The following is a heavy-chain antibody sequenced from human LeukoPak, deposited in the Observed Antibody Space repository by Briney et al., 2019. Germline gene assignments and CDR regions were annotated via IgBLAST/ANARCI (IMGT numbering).Heavy chain of an antibody. D-gene: IGHD5-12*01. J-gene: IGHJ6*03. CDR1: GYTFTSYA. V-gene: IGHV7-4-1*02. CDR2: INTNTGNP. Sequence: ASVKVSCKASGYTFTSYAMNWVRQAPGQGLEWMGWINTNTGNPTYAQGFTGRFVFSLDTSVSTAYLQISRLKAEYTAVYYCARGSQYSRYDYFFYYYYYYYTGVWGKGATVTVSS. CDR3: ARGSQYSRYDYFFYYYYYYYTGV.